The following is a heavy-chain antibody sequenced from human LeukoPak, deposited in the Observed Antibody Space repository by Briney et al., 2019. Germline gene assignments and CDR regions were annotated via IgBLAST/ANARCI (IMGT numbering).Heavy chain of an antibody. CDR2: IHYSGTT. V-gene: IGHV4-59*01. D-gene: IGHD6-6*01. CDR1: GGSISAYY. CDR3: ARFGTSSSRFFDQ. J-gene: IGHJ4*02. Sequence: PSETLSLTCTVSGGSISAYYWSWIRQPPGKGLEWIGYIHYSGTTNYYPSLKSRVTIALDASKDQFSLKLNSVTAADTAVYYCARFGTSSSRFFDQWGQGTLVTVSS.